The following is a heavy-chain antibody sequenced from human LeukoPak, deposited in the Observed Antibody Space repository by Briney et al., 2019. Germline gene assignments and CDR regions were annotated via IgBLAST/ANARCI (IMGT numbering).Heavy chain of an antibody. Sequence: SETLSLTCTVSGYSISSGYYWGWIRQPPGQGLEWIGSIYHSGSTYYNPSLKSRVTISVGTSKNLFSLKLSSVTAADTAVYYCARVVVVPAATDAFDIWGQGTMVTVSS. J-gene: IGHJ3*02. CDR1: GYSISSGYY. V-gene: IGHV4-38-2*02. CDR3: ARVVVVPAATDAFDI. D-gene: IGHD2-2*01. CDR2: IYHSGST.